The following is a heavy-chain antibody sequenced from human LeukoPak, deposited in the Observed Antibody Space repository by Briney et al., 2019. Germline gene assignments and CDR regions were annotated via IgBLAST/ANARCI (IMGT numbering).Heavy chain of an antibody. Sequence: GGPLRLPCAASGFTVSNNYMTWIRQTPGKGLEWVSLIYCNGRTYYADSVMGRFTIPRDKSKNTLYLQMNSLRAEDTAMYYCARAAGFCGDYYPIPNYFDPWGQGTLVTIS. CDR3: ARAAGFCGDYYPIPNYFDP. CDR1: GFTVSNNY. J-gene: IGHJ5*02. V-gene: IGHV3-53*01. CDR2: IYCNGRT. D-gene: IGHD3-3*01.